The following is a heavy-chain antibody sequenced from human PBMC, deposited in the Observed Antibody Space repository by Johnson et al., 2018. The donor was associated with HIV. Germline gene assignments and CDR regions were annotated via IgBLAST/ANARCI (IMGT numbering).Heavy chain of an antibody. D-gene: IGHD3-16*02. J-gene: IGHJ3*01. CDR1: GFTFSSTY. CDR2: LYSDGRT. V-gene: IGHV3-66*02. Sequence: VQLVESGGGVVQPGRSLRLSCAASGFTFSSTYMSWVRQAPGKGLEWLSVLYSDGRTYYADSVKGRFTISRDGSKNMLDLQMNSLIAGDAAVYYCARDYRGRTVDAFDVWGQGTLVIVSS. CDR3: ARDYRGRTVDAFDV.